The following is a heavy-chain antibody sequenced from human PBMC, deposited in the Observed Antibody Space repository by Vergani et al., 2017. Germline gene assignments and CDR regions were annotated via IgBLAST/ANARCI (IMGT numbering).Heavy chain of an antibody. V-gene: IGHV3-21*01. CDR3: ATKSCGTPGCQIGYFRE. J-gene: IGHJ1*01. CDR1: GFTFSSYS. D-gene: IGHD1-1*01. Sequence: EVQLVESGGGLVKPGGSLRLSCAASGFTFSSYSMNWVRQAPGKGLEWVSSISSSSSYIYYADSVKGRFTISRDNAKNSLYLQMNSLRTEDTAVYYCATKSCGTPGCQIGYFREWGQGTRVTVSS. CDR2: ISSSSSYI.